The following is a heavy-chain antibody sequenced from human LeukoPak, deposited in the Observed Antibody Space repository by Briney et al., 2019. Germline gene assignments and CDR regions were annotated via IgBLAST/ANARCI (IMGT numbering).Heavy chain of an antibody. CDR2: ISGSGGST. D-gene: IGHD6-13*01. CDR3: AKDCNIAAAGTPSCIDY. J-gene: IGHJ4*02. Sequence: GGSLRLSCAASGFTFSSYAMSWVRQAPGKGLEWVSAISGSGGSTYYADSVKGRFTISRDNSKNTLYLQMNSLRAEDTAVYYCAKDCNIAAAGTPSCIDYWGQGTLVTVSS. CDR1: GFTFSSYA. V-gene: IGHV3-23*01.